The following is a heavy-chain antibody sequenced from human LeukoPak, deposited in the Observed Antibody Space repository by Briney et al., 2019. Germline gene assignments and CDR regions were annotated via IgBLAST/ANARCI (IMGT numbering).Heavy chain of an antibody. CDR1: GFTFSSHA. V-gene: IGHV3-23*01. CDR2: ISGSGGST. Sequence: PGGSLRLSCAASGFTFSSHAMSWVRQAPGKGLEWVSGISGSGGSTYYADPVKGRFTISRDFSKNTLHLQMNSLRAEDTAVYYCAKDLTVTITYGFDVWGQGTTVTVSS. D-gene: IGHD4-17*01. CDR3: AKDLTVTITYGFDV. J-gene: IGHJ6*02.